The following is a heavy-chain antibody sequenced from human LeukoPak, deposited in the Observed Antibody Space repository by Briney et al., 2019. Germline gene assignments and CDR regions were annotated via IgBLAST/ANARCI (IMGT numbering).Heavy chain of an antibody. J-gene: IGHJ4*02. CDR2: IKQDGSEK. Sequence: GGSLRLSCAASRFSFSNYWMTWVRQAPGKGLEWVAKIKQDGSEKFYVDSVKGRFTISRDLSKNTLFLQINSLRPEDTAVYYCSKDRGVFGVAYSLDYWGQGTLVTVSS. V-gene: IGHV3-7*01. CDR1: RFSFSNYW. CDR3: SKDRGVFGVAYSLDY. D-gene: IGHD3-3*01.